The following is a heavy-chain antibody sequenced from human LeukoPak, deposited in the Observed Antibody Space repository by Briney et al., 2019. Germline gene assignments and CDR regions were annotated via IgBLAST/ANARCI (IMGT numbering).Heavy chain of an antibody. CDR2: ISYDGRNK. J-gene: IGHJ6*02. D-gene: IGHD3-22*01. CDR3: ARDRLLNYYDSSGYYYGMDV. V-gene: IGHV3-30*04. CDR1: GFTFSSYA. Sequence: GGSLRLSCAVSGFTFSSYAMHWVRQAPGKGLEWVAVISYDGRNKYYADSVKGRFTVSRDNSKNTLYLEMNSLRGEDTAVCYCARDRLLNYYDSSGYYYGMDVWGQGTTVTVSS.